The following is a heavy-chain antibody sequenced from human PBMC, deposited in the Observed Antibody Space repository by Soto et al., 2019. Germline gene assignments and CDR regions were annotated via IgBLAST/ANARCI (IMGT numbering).Heavy chain of an antibody. J-gene: IGHJ4*02. V-gene: IGHV4-39*01. CDR2: IYYSWST. Sequence: TETLTLTSTVTDGSIGSSSYYCGWNRQPPGKGLEWIGSIYYSWSTYYNPCLKSRVTISVDTSKNQFSLKMSYVTVVVSAVYYCARRVIVVVPDADPIFDYWGQGTLVTVSS. D-gene: IGHD2-2*01. CDR3: ARRVIVVVPDADPIFDY. CDR1: DGSIGSSSYY.